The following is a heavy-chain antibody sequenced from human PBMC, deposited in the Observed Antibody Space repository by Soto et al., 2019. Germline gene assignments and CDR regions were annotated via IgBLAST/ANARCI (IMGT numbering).Heavy chain of an antibody. CDR3: ARRHLAVAVSPGFDP. CDR1: GLSITDSEMG. J-gene: IGHJ5*02. V-gene: IGHV2-26*01. CDR2: IDSSGEK. D-gene: IGHD6-19*01. Sequence: QVTLKESGPVLVKPTETLTLRCTVSGLSITDSEMGVSWIRQPPGQPLEWLAHIDSSGEKSYRTFLKSRLATSKDTSKSQIGLTMTNMDPADTATYYCARRHLAVAVSPGFDPWGQGIPVTVSS.